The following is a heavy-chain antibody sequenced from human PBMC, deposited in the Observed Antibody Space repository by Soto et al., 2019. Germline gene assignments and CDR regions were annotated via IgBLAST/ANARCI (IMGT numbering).Heavy chain of an antibody. CDR1: GYSFTSTY. D-gene: IGHD2-21*02. CDR3: ALKVVTYYDN. CDR2: INPAGGTT. Sequence: QVQLVQSGAEVKKPGASVRISCRASGYSFTSTYVHWVRQAPGQCPEWMGIINPAGGTTYYAQKFQGRLTITSDTSTDTFFMDLNDLTSEDTAVYFCALKVVTYYDNWGQGTLLTVSS. J-gene: IGHJ4*02. V-gene: IGHV1-46*01.